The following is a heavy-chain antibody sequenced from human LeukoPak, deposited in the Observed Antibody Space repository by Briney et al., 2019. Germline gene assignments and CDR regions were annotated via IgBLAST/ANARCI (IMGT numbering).Heavy chain of an antibody. Sequence: ASVKVSCTASGYTFTGYYMHWVQQAPGQGLEWMGWINPNSGGTNYAQKLQGRVTMTRDTSISTAYMELSRLRSDDTAVYYCARLKRITMVRGVIRNYFDYWGQGTLVTVSS. J-gene: IGHJ4*02. V-gene: IGHV1-2*02. CDR3: ARLKRITMVRGVIRNYFDY. CDR2: INPNSGGT. CDR1: GYTFTGYY. D-gene: IGHD3-10*01.